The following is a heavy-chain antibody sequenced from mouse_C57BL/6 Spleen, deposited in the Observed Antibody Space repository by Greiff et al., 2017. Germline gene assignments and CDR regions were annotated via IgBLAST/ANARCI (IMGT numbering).Heavy chain of an antibody. CDR3: ARGLRSLWYFDV. J-gene: IGHJ1*03. Sequence: QVQLQQPGAELVKPGASVKMSCKASGYTFTSYWITWVKQRPGQGLEWIGDIYPGSGSTNYNEKFKSKATLTVDTSSSTAYMQLSSLTSEDSAVYYCARGLRSLWYFDVWGTGTTVTVSS. CDR2: IYPGSGST. CDR1: GYTFTSYW. D-gene: IGHD6-2*01. V-gene: IGHV1-55*01.